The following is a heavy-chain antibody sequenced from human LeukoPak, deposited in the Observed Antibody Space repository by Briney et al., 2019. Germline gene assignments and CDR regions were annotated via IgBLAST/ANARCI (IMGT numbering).Heavy chain of an antibody. V-gene: IGHV4-59*01. CDR3: ARGGQVAGLDY. CDR2: IYYSGST. J-gene: IGHJ4*02. CDR1: GGSISSYY. D-gene: IGHD2-15*01. Sequence: PSETLSLTCTVSGGSISSYYWSWIRQPPGKGLEWIGYIYYSGSTNYNPSLKSRATISVDTSKNQFSLKLSSVTAADTAVYYCARGGQVAGLDYWGQGTLVTVSS.